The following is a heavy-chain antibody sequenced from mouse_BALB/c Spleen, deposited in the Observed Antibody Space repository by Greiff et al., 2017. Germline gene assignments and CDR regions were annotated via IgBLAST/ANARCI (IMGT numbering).Heavy chain of an antibody. Sequence: EVQLVESGGGLVQPGGSLKLSCAASGFTFSSYGMSWVRQTPDKRLELVATINSNGGSTYYPDSVKGRFTISRDNAKNTLYLQMSSLKSEDTAMYYCARGYGNYPFDYWGQGTTLTVSS. D-gene: IGHD2-1*01. V-gene: IGHV5-6-3*01. CDR3: ARGYGNYPFDY. J-gene: IGHJ2*01. CDR2: INSNGGST. CDR1: GFTFSSYG.